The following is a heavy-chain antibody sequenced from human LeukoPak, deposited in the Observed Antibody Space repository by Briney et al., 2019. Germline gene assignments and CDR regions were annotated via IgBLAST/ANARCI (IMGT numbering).Heavy chain of an antibody. J-gene: IGHJ4*02. CDR3: ARFRWGSFDY. CDR1: GFTFSSYD. D-gene: IGHD3-16*01. CDR2: IGTAGDT. V-gene: IGHV3-13*01. Sequence: GGSLRLSCAASGFTFSSYDMHWVRQATGKGLEWVSAIGTAGDTYYPGSVKGRFIISRDNAKNSLSLQMNSLRAEDTAMYYCARFRWGSFDYWGQGTLVTVSS.